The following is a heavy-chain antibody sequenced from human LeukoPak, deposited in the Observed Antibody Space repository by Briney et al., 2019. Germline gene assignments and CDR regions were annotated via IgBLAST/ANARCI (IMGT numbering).Heavy chain of an antibody. J-gene: IGHJ5*02. Sequence: SETLSLTCTVSGGSISSYYWSWIRQPPGKGLEWIGYIYYSGSTNYNPSLKSRVTISVDTSKNQFSLKLSSVTAADTAVYYCARRGSSWYDWSANWFDPWGHGTRVTVSS. CDR3: ARRGSSWYDWSANWFDP. D-gene: IGHD6-13*01. CDR1: GGSISSYY. V-gene: IGHV4-59*08. CDR2: IYYSGST.